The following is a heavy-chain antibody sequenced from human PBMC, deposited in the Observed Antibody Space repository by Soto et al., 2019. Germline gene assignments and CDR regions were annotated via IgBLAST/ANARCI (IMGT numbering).Heavy chain of an antibody. V-gene: IGHV4-59*01. CDR1: GGSISSYY. Sequence: SETLSLTCTVSGGSISSYYWSWIRQPPGKGLEWIGYIYYSGSTNYNPSLKSRVTISVDMSKNQFSLKLSSVTAADTAVYYCARDHRLPGHLNDYGDFDYWGQGTLVTVSS. CDR3: ARDHRLPGHLNDYGDFDY. CDR2: IYYSGST. D-gene: IGHD4-17*01. J-gene: IGHJ4*02.